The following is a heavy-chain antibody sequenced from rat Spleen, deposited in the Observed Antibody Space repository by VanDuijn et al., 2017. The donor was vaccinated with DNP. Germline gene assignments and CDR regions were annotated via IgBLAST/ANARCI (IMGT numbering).Heavy chain of an antibody. CDR3: AKDMTTVALGYAMDA. V-gene: IGHV5S10*01. Sequence: EVQLVQSGGGLVQPERSLKLSCTASGFTFSDYNMAWVRQTPEKGLEWVAYISYDGGSTYHGDSVKGRFTISRDSSRNTQYLQMDSLRSEDTATYYCAKDMTTVALGYAMDAWGQGTSVTVSS. CDR2: ISYDGGST. J-gene: IGHJ4*01. CDR1: GFTFSDYN. D-gene: IGHD1-3*01.